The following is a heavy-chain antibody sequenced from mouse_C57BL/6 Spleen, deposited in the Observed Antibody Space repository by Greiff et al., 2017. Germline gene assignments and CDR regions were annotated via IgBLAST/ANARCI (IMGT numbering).Heavy chain of an antibody. J-gene: IGHJ2*01. CDR2: INPGSGGT. Sequence: VKLQESGAELVRPGTSVKVSCKASGYAFTNYLLEWVKQRPGQGLEWIGVINPGSGGTNYNEKFKGKATLTADKSSSTAYMQRSSLTSEDSAVYFCARSSNYLDYWGKGTTLTVSS. CDR3: ARSSNYLDY. V-gene: IGHV1-54*01. CDR1: GYAFTNYL.